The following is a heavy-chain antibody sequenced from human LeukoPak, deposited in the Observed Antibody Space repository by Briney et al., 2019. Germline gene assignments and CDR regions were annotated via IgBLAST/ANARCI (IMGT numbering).Heavy chain of an antibody. CDR3: TRDTGTTGEVKFDP. D-gene: IGHD4-17*01. CDR1: GNSFGYYY. Sequence: SETLSLTCTVSGNSFGYYYWSWIRQPAGKGLEWIGRIYTSGSTTYNPSLKSRVTMSVDTSKSQFSLNLMSVTAADTAVYYCTRDTGTTGEVKFDPWGQGTLVTVSS. CDR2: IYTSGST. V-gene: IGHV4-4*07. J-gene: IGHJ5*02.